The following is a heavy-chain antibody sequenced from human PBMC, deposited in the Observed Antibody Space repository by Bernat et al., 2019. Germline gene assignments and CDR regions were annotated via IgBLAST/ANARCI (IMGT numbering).Heavy chain of an antibody. J-gene: IGHJ3*02. Sequence: EVQLVESGGGLVQPGGSLRLPCAGSGFTFSSYAMSWVRQAPGKGLEWVSAISGSGGSTHYADSVKGRFTISRDNSKNTLYLQMNSLRAEDTAVYYCARAKGHCSGGSCYSARGDAFDIWGQGTMVTVSS. CDR2: ISGSGGST. CDR1: GFTFSSYA. D-gene: IGHD2-15*01. CDR3: ARAKGHCSGGSCYSARGDAFDI. V-gene: IGHV3-23*04.